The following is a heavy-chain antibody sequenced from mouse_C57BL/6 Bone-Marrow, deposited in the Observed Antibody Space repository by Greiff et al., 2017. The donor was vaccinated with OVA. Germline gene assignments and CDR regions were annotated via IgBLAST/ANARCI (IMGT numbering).Heavy chain of an antibody. CDR2: IDPSDSYT. D-gene: IGHD3-2*02. J-gene: IGHJ2*01. CDR3: ARETAQAGFDY. V-gene: IGHV1-50*01. Sequence: QVQLQQSGAELVKPGASVKLSCKASGYTFTSYWMQWVKQRPGQGLEWIGEIDPSDSYTNYNQKFKGQATLTVDASSSTAYMQLSSLTSEDAAVYYCARETAQAGFDYWGQGTTLTVSS. CDR1: GYTFTSYW.